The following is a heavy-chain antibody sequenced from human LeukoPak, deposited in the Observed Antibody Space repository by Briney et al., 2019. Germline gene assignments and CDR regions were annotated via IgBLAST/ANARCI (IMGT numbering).Heavy chain of an antibody. CDR2: IYYTGST. D-gene: IGHD2-2*01. CDR1: GASVRSYY. J-gene: IGHJ4*02. CDR3: ARYAPPTTYYFDY. Sequence: SETLSLTCTVSGASVRSYYWSWIRQPPGKGLGWIGSIYYTGSTSYNPSLKSRVTISLDTSRNQFSLRLNSVTAADTAVYYCARYAPPTTYYFDYWGQGTLVTVSS. V-gene: IGHV4-59*02.